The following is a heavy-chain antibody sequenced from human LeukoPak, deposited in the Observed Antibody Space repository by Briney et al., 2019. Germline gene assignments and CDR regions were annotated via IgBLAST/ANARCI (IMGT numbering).Heavy chain of an antibody. D-gene: IGHD5-24*01. CDR1: GFTFSSYS. V-gene: IGHV3-9*01. J-gene: IGHJ4*02. CDR3: AKATHGRGDYFDS. CDR2: ISWNSGSF. Sequence: GGSLRLSCAASGFTFSSYSMNWVRQAPGKGLEWVSGISWNSGSFGYADSVKGRFTISRDNAKNSLYLQMNSLRPEDTALYYCAKATHGRGDYFDSWGQGTLVTVSS.